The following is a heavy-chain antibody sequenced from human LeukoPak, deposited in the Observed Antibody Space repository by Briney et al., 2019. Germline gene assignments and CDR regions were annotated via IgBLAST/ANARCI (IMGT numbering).Heavy chain of an antibody. CDR1: GGSISSSNW. V-gene: IGHV4-4*02. Sequence: SGTLSLTYAVSGGSISSSNWWSWVRQPPGKGLEWIGEIFHSGSTNYNPSLKSRVTISVDKSKNQFSLKLSSVTAADTAVYYCARHYVTMIVVVLGAFDIWGQGTMVTVSS. CDR3: ARHYVTMIVVVLGAFDI. J-gene: IGHJ3*02. CDR2: IFHSGST. D-gene: IGHD3-22*01.